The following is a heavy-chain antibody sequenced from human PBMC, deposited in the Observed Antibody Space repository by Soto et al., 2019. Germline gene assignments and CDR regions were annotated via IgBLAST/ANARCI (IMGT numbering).Heavy chain of an antibody. CDR2: ILVGGST. D-gene: IGHD2-8*02. Sequence: PGGSLRLSCAVSGFICSDYDMSWVRQAPGKGLEWVSTILVGGSTHYEDSVRGRFTISRDTSKNTVYLQMKSLTPGDTAVYYCAKETATGGGAFGIYGQGTKVTVSS. CDR3: AKETATGGGAFGI. J-gene: IGHJ3*02. V-gene: IGHV3-23*01. CDR1: GFICSDYD.